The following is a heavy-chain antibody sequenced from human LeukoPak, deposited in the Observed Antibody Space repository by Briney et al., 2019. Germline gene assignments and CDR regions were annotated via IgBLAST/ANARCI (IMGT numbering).Heavy chain of an antibody. CDR1: GYTFTSYG. D-gene: IGHD6-6*01. Sequence: ASVKVSCKASGYTFTSYGISWVRQAPGQGLEWMGWISAYNGNTNYAQKLQGRVTMTTDTSTSTAYMELRSLRSDDTAVYYCAGARSSEYSSSWPFYYYYYGMDVWGQGTTVTVSS. CDR2: ISAYNGNT. CDR3: AGARSSEYSSSWPFYYYYYGMDV. V-gene: IGHV1-18*01. J-gene: IGHJ6*02.